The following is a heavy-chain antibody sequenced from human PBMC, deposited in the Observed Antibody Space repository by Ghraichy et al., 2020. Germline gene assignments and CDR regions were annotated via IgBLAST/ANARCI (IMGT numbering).Heavy chain of an antibody. Sequence: SVKVSCKGSGGTLNTYAVYWVRQAPEQGLEWMGGIIPIFGTANYAQRFQGRVRITADESTSTAYMELSSRRSEDTAVYYCAVVSFGVVRERPGYFYYYGMDVWGQGTTVTVSS. V-gene: IGHV1-69*13. CDR1: GGTLNTYA. D-gene: IGHD3-3*01. J-gene: IGHJ6*02. CDR3: AVVSFGVVRERPGYFYYYGMDV. CDR2: IIPIFGTA.